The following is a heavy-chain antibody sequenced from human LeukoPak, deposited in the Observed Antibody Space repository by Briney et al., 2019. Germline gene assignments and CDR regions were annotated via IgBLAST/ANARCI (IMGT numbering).Heavy chain of an antibody. J-gene: IGHJ3*02. V-gene: IGHV4-59*01. CDR1: GGSISSYY. CDR2: IYYSGST. Sequence: SQTLSLTCTVSGGSISSYYWSWIRQPPGKGLEWIGYIYYSGSTNCNPSVKSRVAMSVDTSKKQFSLKLSSLTAADTAVYYCARGGTAVIAPYAFDIWGQGTMVTVSS. CDR3: ARGGTAVIAPYAFDI. D-gene: IGHD4-23*01.